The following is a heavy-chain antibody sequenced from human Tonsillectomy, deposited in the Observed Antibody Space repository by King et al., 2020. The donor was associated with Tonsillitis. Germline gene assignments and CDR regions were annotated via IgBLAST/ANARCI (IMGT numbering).Heavy chain of an antibody. CDR2: ISWNSGSI. V-gene: IGHV3-9*01. J-gene: IGHJ4*02. CDR3: AKDVYSGSYGGFDY. Sequence: VQLVESGGGLVQPGRSLRLSCAASGFTFDDYAMHWVRQAPGKGLEWVSGISWNSGSIGYADSVKGRFTISRDNAKNSLYLQMNSLRAEDTALYYCAKDVYSGSYGGFDYWGQGPLVTVSS. CDR1: GFTFDDYA. D-gene: IGHD1-26*01.